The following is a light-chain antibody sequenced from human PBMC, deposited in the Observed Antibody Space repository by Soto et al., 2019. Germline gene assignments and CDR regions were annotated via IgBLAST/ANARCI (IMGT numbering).Light chain of an antibody. J-gene: IGKJ4*01. V-gene: IGKV1-5*03. Sequence: IQMTQSPSTLSASVGDRVTITCRASQSILSWLAWYQQKPGKGPKLLIYRASILENGVPSRFSGSGSGTEFTLTITSLQPDDFATYYCLRYNSYPLTFGGGTKVDIK. CDR1: QSILSW. CDR3: LRYNSYPLT. CDR2: RAS.